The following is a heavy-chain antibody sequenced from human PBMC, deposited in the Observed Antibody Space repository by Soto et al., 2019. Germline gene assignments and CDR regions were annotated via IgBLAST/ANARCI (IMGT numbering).Heavy chain of an antibody. CDR1: GFIFSRYA. V-gene: IGHV3-23*01. Sequence: GGSLRLSCAASGFIFSRYAMSWVRQAPGKGLEWVSRISGSDGSTYYADSVKGRLTISRDNSKNTLYLQMNSLRAEDTAIYYCAKDRLGSAHDFGPWGQGTLVTVSS. D-gene: IGHD5-12*01. CDR3: AKDRLGSAHDFGP. J-gene: IGHJ5*02. CDR2: ISGSDGST.